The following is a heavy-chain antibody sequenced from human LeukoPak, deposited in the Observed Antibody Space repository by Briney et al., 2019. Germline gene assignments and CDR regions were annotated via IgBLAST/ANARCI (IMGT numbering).Heavy chain of an antibody. Sequence: ASVKVSCKTSGYTFTDYYIHWVRQAPGQGLEWMGWINPSSGGTNFPQKFQGRVTMTRDTSNSTAYMELSSLRSDDTAVYYCARDAFYYYDTSHHRDYWGQGTLVSASS. V-gene: IGHV1-2*02. D-gene: IGHD3-22*01. J-gene: IGHJ4*02. CDR1: GYTFTDYY. CDR2: INPSSGGT. CDR3: ARDAFYYYDTSHHRDY.